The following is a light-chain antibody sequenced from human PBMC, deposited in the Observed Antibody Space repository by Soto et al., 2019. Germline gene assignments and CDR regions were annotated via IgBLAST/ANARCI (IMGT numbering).Light chain of an antibody. CDR1: SSDVGGYNY. CDR2: DVS. J-gene: IGLJ1*01. Sequence: QSALTQPASVSGSPGQSITISCTGTSSDVGGYNYVSWYQEHPGKAPKLMIYDVSNRPSGVSNRFVGSKSGNTASLTISGLQPEDEADYSCSSYTRSSTYVFGTGTKLTVL. CDR3: SSYTRSSTYV. V-gene: IGLV2-14*01.